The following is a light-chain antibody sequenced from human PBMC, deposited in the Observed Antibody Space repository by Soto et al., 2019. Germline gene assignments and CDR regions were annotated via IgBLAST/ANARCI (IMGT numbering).Light chain of an antibody. CDR2: RNN. Sequence: QSVLTQPPSASGTPGQRVTISCSGSSSNIGSNTVNWYQQLPGTAPKLLIYRNNQRPSGVPDRFSGSKSGTSASLAISGLQSEDEADYYCAAGDDSRNGVLFGGGTQLTVL. CDR1: SSNIGSNT. V-gene: IGLV1-44*01. CDR3: AAGDDSRNGVL. J-gene: IGLJ2*01.